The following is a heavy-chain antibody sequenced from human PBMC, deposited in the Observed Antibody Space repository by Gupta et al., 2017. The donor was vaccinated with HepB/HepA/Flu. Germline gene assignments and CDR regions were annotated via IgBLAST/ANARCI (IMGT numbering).Heavy chain of an antibody. CDR1: GFTFSNYA. CDR3: AKDVRYSFGGRLGNYFDF. D-gene: IGHD5-18*01. V-gene: IGHV3-23*01. Sequence: EVQLLESGGGLIQPGGSLRLSCAASGFTFSNYAMSWVRQAPGKGLEWVSAISGNGGGTYYADSMKGRFTISRDNSKNTLSLQMNSLRAEDTAVYYCAKDVRYSFGGRLGNYFDFWGQGTLVTVSS. J-gene: IGHJ4*02. CDR2: ISGNGGGT.